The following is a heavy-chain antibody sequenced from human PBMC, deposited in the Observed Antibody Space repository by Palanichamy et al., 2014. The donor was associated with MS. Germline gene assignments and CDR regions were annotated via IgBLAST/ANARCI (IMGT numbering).Heavy chain of an antibody. D-gene: IGHD3-3*01. CDR2: INAGNGNT. CDR1: GYASTDYA. Sequence: QLVQSGAEVKKPGASVKVSCKASGYASTDYAIHWVRQAPGQRLEWMGWINAGNGNTKYSQKFQSRVTITRDTSADTAYMELSSLRSEDTALYYCAREHDSWSGYSFDFWGQGTLVTASS. CDR3: AREHDSWSGYSFDF. J-gene: IGHJ4*02. V-gene: IGHV1-3*01.